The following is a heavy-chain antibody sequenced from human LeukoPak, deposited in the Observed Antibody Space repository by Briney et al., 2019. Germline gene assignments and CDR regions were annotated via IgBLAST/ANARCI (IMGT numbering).Heavy chain of an antibody. CDR3: ATVSPYYYDSSGYLGHDY. Sequence: GASVKVSCKASGGTFSSYAISWVRQAPGQGLEWMGGIIPIFGTANYAQKFQGRVTITADESTSTAYMELSSLRSEDTAVYYCATVSPYYYDSSGYLGHDYWGQGTLVTVSS. CDR2: IIPIFGTA. D-gene: IGHD3-22*01. V-gene: IGHV1-69*13. J-gene: IGHJ4*02. CDR1: GGTFSSYA.